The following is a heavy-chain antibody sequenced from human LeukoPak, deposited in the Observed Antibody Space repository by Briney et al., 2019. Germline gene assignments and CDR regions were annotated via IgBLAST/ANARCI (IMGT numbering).Heavy chain of an antibody. V-gene: IGHV4-59*01. J-gene: IGHJ4*02. D-gene: IGHD3-3*01. CDR2: IYYSGST. CDR1: GGSISSYY. Sequence: PSETLSLTCTVSGGSISSYYWSWIRQPPGKGLEWIGYIYYSGSTNYNPSLKSRVTISVDTSKNQLSLKLSSVTAADTAVYYCARGATHYDFWSGYNGYFDYWGQGTLVTVSS. CDR3: ARGATHYDFWSGYNGYFDY.